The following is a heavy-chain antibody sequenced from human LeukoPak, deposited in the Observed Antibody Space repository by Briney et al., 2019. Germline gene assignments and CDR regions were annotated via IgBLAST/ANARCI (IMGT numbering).Heavy chain of an antibody. Sequence: GGSLRLSCAASGFTFNTYWMSWVRQAPGKGLEWVAVIWFDGGKIYYADSVKGRFTISRDNSKNTVYLQMNSLRVEDTAVYHCARDFTNIRGGGYFDNWGQGTLVTVSS. J-gene: IGHJ4*02. D-gene: IGHD2/OR15-2a*01. CDR2: IWFDGGKI. CDR1: GFTFNTYW. CDR3: ARDFTNIRGGGYFDN. V-gene: IGHV3-33*08.